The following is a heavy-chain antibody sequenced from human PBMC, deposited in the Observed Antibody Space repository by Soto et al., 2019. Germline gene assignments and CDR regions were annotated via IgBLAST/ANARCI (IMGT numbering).Heavy chain of an antibody. CDR2: ISAYNGNT. CDR1: GYSFTSYG. CDR3: ARDPPITGSLRGTPLMAV. V-gene: IGHV1-18*04. Sequence: QIPLVQSGAEVKKPGASVKVSCKASGYSFTSYGISWVRQAPGQGLEWMGWISAYNGNTNYEQKFQGRVAMTTDTSTNTAYLELRTLRSDDAAVYYCARDPPITGSLRGTPLMAVWGQGTTVTVSS. J-gene: IGHJ6*02. D-gene: IGHD1-20*01.